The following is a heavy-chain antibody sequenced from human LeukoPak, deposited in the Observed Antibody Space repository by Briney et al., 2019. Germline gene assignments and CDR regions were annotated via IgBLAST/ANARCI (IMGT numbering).Heavy chain of an antibody. D-gene: IGHD3-9*01. CDR2: IYYSGST. CDR3: ARQAILTGYIDY. Sequence: SETLSLTRTVSGGSISSYYWSWIRQPPGKGLEWIGYIYYSGSTNYNPSLKSRVTISVDTSKNQFSLKLSSVTAADTAVYYCARQAILTGYIDYWGQGTLATVSS. J-gene: IGHJ4*02. V-gene: IGHV4-59*08. CDR1: GGSISSYY.